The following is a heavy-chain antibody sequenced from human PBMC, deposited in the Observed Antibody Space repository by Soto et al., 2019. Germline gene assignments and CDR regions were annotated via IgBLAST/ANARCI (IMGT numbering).Heavy chain of an antibody. CDR3: EREVGSNYYNF. Sequence: SETLSLTCTVSGGSISAYYWGWIRQPPGKGLEWIGDFSTSGTTNYNPSLESRVTISVDTSKNQFSLNLSSVTAADTAVYYCEREVGSNYYNFWGQGTLVTVSS. CDR1: GGSISAYY. CDR2: FSTSGTT. D-gene: IGHD4-4*01. J-gene: IGHJ4*02. V-gene: IGHV4-59*01.